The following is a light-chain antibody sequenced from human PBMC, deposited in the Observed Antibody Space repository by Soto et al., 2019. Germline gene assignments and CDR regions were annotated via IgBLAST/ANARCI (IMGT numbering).Light chain of an antibody. J-gene: IGKJ1*01. CDR1: QSVSSSY. V-gene: IGKV3D-20*02. CDR3: KQGNTWPWT. CDR2: AAS. Sequence: EIVLTQSPGTLSLSPGERATLSCRASQSVSSSYLAWYQQKLGQAPRLLIYAASDRATGIPGRFSGSGSGTDFTLIIRSLEPEDFAFYYCKQGNTWPWTFGQGTKVDI.